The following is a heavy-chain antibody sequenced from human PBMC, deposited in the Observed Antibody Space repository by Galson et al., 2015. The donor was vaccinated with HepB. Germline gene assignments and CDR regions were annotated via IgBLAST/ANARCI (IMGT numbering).Heavy chain of an antibody. J-gene: IGHJ4*02. Sequence: VKVSCKASGGPFNSYTISWVRQAPGQGLEWMGRIIPILGIANYAQKFQGRVTITADKSTSTAYMELSGLRSEDTAVYYCARDPPNDYWGQGTLVTVSS. CDR1: GGPFNSYT. CDR3: ARDPPNDY. V-gene: IGHV1-69*10. CDR2: IIPILGIA.